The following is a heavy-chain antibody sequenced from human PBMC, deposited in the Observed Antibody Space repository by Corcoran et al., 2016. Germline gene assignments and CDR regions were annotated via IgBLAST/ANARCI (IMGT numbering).Heavy chain of an antibody. Sequence: QVQLQVSGPVLVKLTETQSLSCTGSGVSISSYDWSWFRQPPGKGLVWIGYIYYSGSTYYNPSLKRRVTISVVMYKNKFSLKLSSVTAADTAVYYCARLHGDYDLVVHPQYWYFDLWGRGTLVTVSS. D-gene: IGHD4-17*01. CDR2: IYYSGST. J-gene: IGHJ2*01. CDR3: ARLHGDYDLVVHPQYWYFDL. V-gene: IGHV4-59*12. CDR1: GVSISSYD.